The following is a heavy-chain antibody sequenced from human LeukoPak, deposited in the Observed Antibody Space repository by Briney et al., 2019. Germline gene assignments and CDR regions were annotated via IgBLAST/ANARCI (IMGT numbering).Heavy chain of an antibody. V-gene: IGHV3-30*18. CDR2: ISYDGSNK. D-gene: IGHD5-24*01. CDR1: GFTFSSYG. CDR3: AKDRHGDGYNEPTY. J-gene: IGHJ4*02. Sequence: GGSLRLSCAASGFTFSSYGMHWVRQAPGKGLEWVAVISYDGSNKYYADSVKGRFTISRDNSKNTLYLQMNSLRAEDTAVYYCAKDRHGDGYNEPTYWGQGTLVTVSS.